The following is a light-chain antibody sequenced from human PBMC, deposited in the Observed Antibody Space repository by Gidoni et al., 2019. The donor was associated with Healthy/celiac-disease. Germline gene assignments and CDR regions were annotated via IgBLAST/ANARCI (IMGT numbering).Light chain of an antibody. CDR1: SSDVGGYNY. CDR3: SSYTSSSRYV. V-gene: IGLV2-14*01. CDR2: EVS. J-gene: IGLJ1*01. Sequence: QSALPQPASVSGSPGQSITISCTGTSSDVGGYNYVSWYQQHPVKAPKLMIYEVSNRPAGVSTRLSGSKSGNTASLTISGLQAEDEADYYCSSYTSSSRYVFGTGTKVTVL.